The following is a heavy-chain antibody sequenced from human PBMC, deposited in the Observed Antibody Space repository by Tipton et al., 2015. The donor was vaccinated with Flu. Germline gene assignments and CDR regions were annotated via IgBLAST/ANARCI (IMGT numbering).Heavy chain of an antibody. Sequence: QLVQSGGGLVYPGGSLRLSCAASGFIFSDYEMNWIRQAPGKGLEWVGFVRSKAYGGTTESAASVKARFTISRDDSKNIAYLQMNSLRAEDTAVYYCARGVTPASVTPLVYWGQGTLVTVAS. CDR2: VRSKAYGGTT. D-gene: IGHD4-17*01. J-gene: IGHJ4*02. CDR1: GFIFSDYE. V-gene: IGHV3-71*02. CDR3: ARGVTPASVTPLVY.